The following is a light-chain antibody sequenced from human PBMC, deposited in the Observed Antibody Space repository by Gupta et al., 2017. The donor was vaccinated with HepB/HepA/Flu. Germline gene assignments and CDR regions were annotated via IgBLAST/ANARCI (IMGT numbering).Light chain of an antibody. CDR1: SSNIGSNT. Sequence: QSVLTQPPSASGTPGQRVTISCSGSSSNIGSNTVNWYQQLPGTAPKLLIYSNNQRPSGVPDRFSGSKSGTSASLDISGLQSEDEADDYCAAWDDSLNAVGLGGGTKLTVL. CDR2: SNN. V-gene: IGLV1-44*01. J-gene: IGLJ3*02. CDR3: AAWDDSLNAVG.